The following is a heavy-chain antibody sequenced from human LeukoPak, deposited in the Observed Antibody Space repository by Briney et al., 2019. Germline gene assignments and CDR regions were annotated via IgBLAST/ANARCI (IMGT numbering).Heavy chain of an antibody. D-gene: IGHD6-19*01. V-gene: IGHV3-11*01. CDR3: ARGYSSGWYYFDY. CDR2: ISSSGSTI. Sequence: GGSLRLSCAASGFTFSDYYMSRIRQAPGKGLEWVSYISSSGSTIYYADSVKGRFTISRDNAKNSLYLQMNSLRAEDTAVYYCARGYSSGWYYFDYWGQGTLVTASS. CDR1: GFTFSDYY. J-gene: IGHJ4*02.